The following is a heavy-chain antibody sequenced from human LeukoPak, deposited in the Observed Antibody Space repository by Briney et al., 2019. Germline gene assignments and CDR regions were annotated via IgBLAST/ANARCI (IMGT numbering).Heavy chain of an antibody. D-gene: IGHD6-6*01. CDR3: ARSPLSSGGYNWFDP. Sequence: SQTLSLTCTVSGGSISSGSNYWSWIRQPAGKGPEWIGRIYTSGSTNYNPSLKSRVTISVDTSKNQFSLKLSSVTAADTAVYYCARSPLSSGGYNWFDPWGQGTLVTVSS. J-gene: IGHJ5*02. CDR1: GGSISSGSNY. V-gene: IGHV4-61*02. CDR2: IYTSGST.